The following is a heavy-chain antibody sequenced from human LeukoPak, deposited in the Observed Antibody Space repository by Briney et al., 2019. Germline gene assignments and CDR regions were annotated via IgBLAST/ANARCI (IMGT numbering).Heavy chain of an antibody. CDR1: GGSISSGPYY. CDR2: TFYSGNT. CDR3: ARSRLVGTTVIVVARGAFDL. D-gene: IGHD3-22*01. V-gene: IGHV4-31*03. J-gene: IGHJ3*01. Sequence: SETLSLTCSVSGGSISSGPYYWNWIRQHPGKGLEWIGYTFYSGNTYYNPSLKSRVIISVDTPKNQFSLRLSSVTAADTAVYYCARSRLVGTTVIVVARGAFDLWGQGNVVTVSS.